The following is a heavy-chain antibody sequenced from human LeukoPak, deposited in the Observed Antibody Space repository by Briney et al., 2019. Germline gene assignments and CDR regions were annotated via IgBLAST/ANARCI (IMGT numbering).Heavy chain of an antibody. J-gene: IGHJ6*03. CDR2: IYYTGST. D-gene: IGHD3-22*01. CDR1: GASISTNY. Sequence: SETLSLTCTVSGASISTNYWSWIRQSPGKGLEWIGYIYYTGSTNYNPSLESRVTISVDTSKDQFSLELSSVTAADTAVYYCARRGHYYYDSSGIGYYMDVWGKGTTVTVSS. V-gene: IGHV4-59*08. CDR3: ARRGHYYYDSSGIGYYMDV.